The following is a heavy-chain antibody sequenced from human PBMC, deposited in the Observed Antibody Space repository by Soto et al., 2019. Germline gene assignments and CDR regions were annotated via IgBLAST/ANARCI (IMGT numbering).Heavy chain of an antibody. D-gene: IGHD6-19*01. CDR2: ISNYKGDT. Sequence: QVRRVQAGAEVGRPGASVQVSCKASVYTFTRNSINWLRQAPGQGLEWGGGISNYKGDTKYAERFQGRVTLTTDTFTTTSYMDLRSLTSDDTAMYFCARGDSTGSPTGWFDPWGQGPLVTVLS. CDR1: VYTFTRNS. V-gene: IGHV1-18*04. CDR3: ARGDSTGSPTGWFDP. J-gene: IGHJ5*02.